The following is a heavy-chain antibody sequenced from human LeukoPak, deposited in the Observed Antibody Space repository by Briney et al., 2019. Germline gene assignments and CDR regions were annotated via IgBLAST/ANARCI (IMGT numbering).Heavy chain of an antibody. CDR3: AREGTSSHRLDV. CDR1: GGSISSGGYT. D-gene: IGHD2-2*01. J-gene: IGHJ6*02. V-gene: IGHV4-30-2*01. Sequence: SGTLSLTCAVSGGSISSGGYTWSWIRQPPGKGLEWIGYIYHSGRTYYNPSLKGRVTISVDTSRNQFSLKVSSVTAADTAVYYCAREGTSSHRLDVWGQGTTVTVSS. CDR2: IYHSGRT.